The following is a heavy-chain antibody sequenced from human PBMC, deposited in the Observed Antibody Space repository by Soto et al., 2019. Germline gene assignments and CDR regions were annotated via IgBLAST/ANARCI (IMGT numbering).Heavy chain of an antibody. D-gene: IGHD2-2*01. Sequence: QVQLVQSGAEVKTPGSSVEVSCKASGGIFSSFSITWVRQVPGHGLEWMGGIIPMTGTPNYAEKFQGRLTLTGDASTRTAHLVLSSLKSEDTAVNYCARGPILPGATSWLDPWGQGTVVIVSS. CDR2: IIPMTGTP. CDR3: ARGPILPGATSWLDP. V-gene: IGHV1-69*01. CDR1: GGIFSSFS. J-gene: IGHJ5*02.